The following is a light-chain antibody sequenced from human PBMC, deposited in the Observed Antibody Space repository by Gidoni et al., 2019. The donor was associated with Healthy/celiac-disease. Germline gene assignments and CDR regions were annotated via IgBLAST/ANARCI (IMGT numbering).Light chain of an antibody. V-gene: IGLV2-11*01. CDR2: DVS. CDR1: SSYVGGYNY. J-gene: IGLJ2*01. Sequence: QSALTQPRPVSGSPGQSVTISCTGTSSYVGGYNYVSWYQQLPGKAPKLMIYDVSKRPSGVPDRFSGSKSGNTASLTISGLQAEDEADYYCCSYAGSYTYVVFGGGTKLTVL. CDR3: CSYAGSYTYVV.